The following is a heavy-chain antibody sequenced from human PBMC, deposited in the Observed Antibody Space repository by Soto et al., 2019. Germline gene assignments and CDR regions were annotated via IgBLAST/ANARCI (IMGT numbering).Heavy chain of an antibody. CDR3: ARDRLWAIDY. CDR1: GFTFRSYG. V-gene: IGHV3-48*02. Sequence: PGGSLRLSCAASGFTFRSYGMNWVRQAPGRGLEWVSHINDRTTAIYYADSVRGRFTISRDNAKNSLYLQINSLRDEDTAVYYCARDRLWAIDYWGQGTLVTVSS. CDR2: INDRTTAI. D-gene: IGHD6-25*01. J-gene: IGHJ4*02.